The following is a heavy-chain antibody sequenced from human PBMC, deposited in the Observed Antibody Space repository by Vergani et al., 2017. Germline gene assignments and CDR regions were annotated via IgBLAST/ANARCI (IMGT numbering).Heavy chain of an antibody. D-gene: IGHD6-19*01. CDR2: LSASDRRT. Sequence: EVQLLESGGDLVQPGGSLRLSCAASGFTFIMHAMSWVRQAPGKGLEWVSTLSASDRRTHYADSVKGRFTISRDNSKNTLFLHMNSLRTEDTAVYYCAKVGRSEVAGTFGAFDIWGQGKMVTVSS. V-gene: IGHV3-23*01. CDR1: GFTFIMHA. CDR3: AKVGRSEVAGTFGAFDI. J-gene: IGHJ3*02.